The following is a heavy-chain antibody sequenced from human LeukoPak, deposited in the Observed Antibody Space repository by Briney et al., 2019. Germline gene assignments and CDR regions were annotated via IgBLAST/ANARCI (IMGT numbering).Heavy chain of an antibody. J-gene: IGHJ3*02. CDR2: IRFDGSSK. CDR1: GLRFSNYG. CDR3: AKVRVDTAMVDAFDI. D-gene: IGHD5-18*01. V-gene: IGHV3-30*02. Sequence: GGSLRLSCAASGLRFSNYGMHWVRQAPGKGLEWVAFIRFDGSSKYFADSVKGRFIISRDNFQITLILQMNNLKVEDTTVYYCAKVRVDTAMVDAFDIWGQGTRVVVSS.